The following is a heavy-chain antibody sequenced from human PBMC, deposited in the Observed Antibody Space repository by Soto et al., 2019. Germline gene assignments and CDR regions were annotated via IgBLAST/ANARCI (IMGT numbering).Heavy chain of an antibody. Sequence: QVQLQESGPGLMKPSETLSLTCTVSGASITSSSYWSWIRQPAGKGLEWIGRFSLSGTTNYNPSLRSRVTMSADVSKNQFSLRLTSVTAADTALYYCARGMTPPGAPAWYYFDSWCQGTLVTVSS. CDR2: FSLSGTT. CDR3: ARGMTPPGAPAWYYFDS. V-gene: IGHV4-4*07. CDR1: GASITSSSY. J-gene: IGHJ4*02. D-gene: IGHD2-8*02.